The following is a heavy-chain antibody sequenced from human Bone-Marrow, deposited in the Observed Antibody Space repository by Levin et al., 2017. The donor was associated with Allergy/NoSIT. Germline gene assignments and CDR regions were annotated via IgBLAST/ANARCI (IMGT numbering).Heavy chain of an antibody. CDR3: ARVREGSSWSPLDY. J-gene: IGHJ4*02. V-gene: IGHV3-33*01. CDR2: IWYDGSNK. D-gene: IGHD6-13*01. Sequence: PGGSLRLSCAASGFTFSSYGMHWVRQAPGKGLEWVAVIWYDGSNKYYADSVKGRFTISRDNSKNTLYLQMNSLRAEDTAVYYCARVREGSSWSPLDYWGQGTLVTVSS. CDR1: GFTFSSYG.